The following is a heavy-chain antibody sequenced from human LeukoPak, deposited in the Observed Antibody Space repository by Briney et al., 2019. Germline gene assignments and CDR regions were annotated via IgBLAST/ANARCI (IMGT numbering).Heavy chain of an antibody. J-gene: IGHJ5*02. CDR2: VHASGGVI. D-gene: IGHD1-26*01. CDR3: AGSSHQGNWFEP. V-gene: IGHV1-46*04. Sequence: ASVKVSFKASGYNFTSDYMNWVRQATGKELEGMGIVHASGGVIRYAQELQGRVTVTRDTTTSTVYMELSSLRSEDTAVYYCAGSSHQGNWFEPWGQGTLVIVSS. CDR1: GYNFTSDY.